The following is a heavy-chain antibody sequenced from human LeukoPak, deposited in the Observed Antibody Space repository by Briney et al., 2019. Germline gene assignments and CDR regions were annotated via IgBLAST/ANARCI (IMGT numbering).Heavy chain of an antibody. CDR3: ARDGSSTSYSFNVYYYYMDV. V-gene: IGHV1-2*02. Sequence: ASVKVSCKASGYTFTGFYMQWVRQAPGQGLEWMGWINPKSGGTNYAQKFQGRVTMTRDTSISTAHMELSSLRSDDTAVYYCARDGSSTSYSFNVYYYYMDVWGKGTTVTVSS. J-gene: IGHJ6*03. D-gene: IGHD2-2*01. CDR2: INPKSGGT. CDR1: GYTFTGFY.